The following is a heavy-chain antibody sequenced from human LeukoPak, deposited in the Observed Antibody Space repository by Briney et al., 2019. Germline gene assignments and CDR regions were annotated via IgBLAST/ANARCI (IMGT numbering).Heavy chain of an antibody. CDR3: ARAVAYDFWSGYPLDYYFDY. D-gene: IGHD3-3*01. V-gene: IGHV4-31*03. Sequence: PSETLSLTYTVCGGSISSGGYYWSWIRQHPGKGLEWIVYIYYSGSTYYNPSLKSRVTISVDTSKNQFSLKLSSVTAADTAVYYCARAVAYDFWSGYPLDYYFDYWGQGTLVTVSS. CDR2: IYYSGST. J-gene: IGHJ4*02. CDR1: GGSISSGGYY.